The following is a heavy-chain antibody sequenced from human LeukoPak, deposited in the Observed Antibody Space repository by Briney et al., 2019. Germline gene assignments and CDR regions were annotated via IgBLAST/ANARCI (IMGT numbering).Heavy chain of an antibody. CDR2: ISASGSAT. CDR1: GFIFSNYG. Sequence: XGSLRLSCAASGFIFSNYGMNWVRQAPGKGLEWVAAISASGSATSYVDSVRGRFTISRDNSKSTTYLQMNSLRAEDTAVFYCAKDLYLRDFWGGYFDYWGQGTLVTVSS. CDR3: AKDLYLRDFWGGYFDY. J-gene: IGHJ4*02. D-gene: IGHD3-3*01. V-gene: IGHV3-23*01.